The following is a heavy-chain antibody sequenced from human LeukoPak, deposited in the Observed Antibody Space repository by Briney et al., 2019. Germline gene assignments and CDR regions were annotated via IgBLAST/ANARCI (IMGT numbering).Heavy chain of an antibody. Sequence: GGSLRLSCAASGLTFSSYGIHWVRQAPGKGLDWVALISYDGSNKYYADSVKGRFTISRDNSKNTMYLLMNSLRAEDTAVYYCAKEDIGGWFSIDYWGQGTLVTVSS. J-gene: IGHJ4*02. V-gene: IGHV3-30*18. CDR1: GLTFSSYG. CDR2: ISYDGSNK. D-gene: IGHD6-19*01. CDR3: AKEDIGGWFSIDY.